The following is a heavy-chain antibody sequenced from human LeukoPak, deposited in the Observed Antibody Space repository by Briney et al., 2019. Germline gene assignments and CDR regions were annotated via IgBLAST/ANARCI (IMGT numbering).Heavy chain of an antibody. CDR3: ARESPQLLYIDY. V-gene: IGHV3-7*01. D-gene: IGHD2-2*01. Sequence: PGGSLRLSRAASGFTFSSYWMSWVRQAPGKGLEWVANIKQDGNEKYYVDSVKGRFTISRDNAKNSLYLQMNSLRAEDTAVYYCARESPQLLYIDYWGQGTLVTVSS. CDR1: GFTFSSYW. CDR2: IKQDGNEK. J-gene: IGHJ4*02.